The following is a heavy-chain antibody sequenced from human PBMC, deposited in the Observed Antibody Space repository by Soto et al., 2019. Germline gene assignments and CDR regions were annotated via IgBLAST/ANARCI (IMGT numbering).Heavy chain of an antibody. D-gene: IGHD4-17*01. CDR2: IYYSGST. CDR3: ARSGAHLGRPRDYDRYYFDY. Sequence: SETLSLTCTVSGGSISSYYWSWIRQPPGKGLEWIGYIYYSGSTNYNPSLKSRVTISVDTSKNQFSLKLSSVTAADTAVYYCARSGAHLGRPRDYDRYYFDYWGQGTLVTVSS. CDR1: GGSISSYY. V-gene: IGHV4-59*01. J-gene: IGHJ4*02.